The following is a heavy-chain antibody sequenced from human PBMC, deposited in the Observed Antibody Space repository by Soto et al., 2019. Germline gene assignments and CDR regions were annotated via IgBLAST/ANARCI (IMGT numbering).Heavy chain of an antibody. CDR3: ARRPVTYYFDY. J-gene: IGHJ4*02. CDR2: ISYDGSNT. Sequence: PGGSLILSCAASGFTFSNYAMHWVRQAPGKGLEWVAVISYDGSNTYYADSVKGRFTISRDNSKNTLYLQMDSLRAEDTAVYFCARRPVTYYFDYWGQGTLVTGSS. D-gene: IGHD4-17*01. V-gene: IGHV3-30-3*01. CDR1: GFTFSNYA.